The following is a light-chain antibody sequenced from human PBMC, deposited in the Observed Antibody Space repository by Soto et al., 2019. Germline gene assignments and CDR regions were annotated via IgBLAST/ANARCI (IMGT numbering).Light chain of an antibody. J-gene: IGLJ1*01. CDR3: ATWDVSLNGYV. V-gene: IGLV1-44*01. Sequence: QSVLTQPPSASESPGQRVTISCSGSSSNVGSNAVNWYQQLPGTAPTLLIYSNNERLSGVPDRFSGSKSGTSASLAISGLQSEDEADYYCATWDVSLNGYVFGTGTKVTVL. CDR1: SSNVGSNA. CDR2: SNN.